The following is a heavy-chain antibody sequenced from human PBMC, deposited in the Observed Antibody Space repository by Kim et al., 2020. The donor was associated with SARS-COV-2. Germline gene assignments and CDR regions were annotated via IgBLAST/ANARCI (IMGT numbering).Heavy chain of an antibody. CDR3: ARKGSYGSGSYYSY. V-gene: IGHV1-69*01. J-gene: IGHJ4*02. Sequence: AQKFQGRVTITADESTSTAYMELSSLRSEDTAVYYCARKGSYGSGSYYSYWGQGTLVTVSS. D-gene: IGHD3-10*01.